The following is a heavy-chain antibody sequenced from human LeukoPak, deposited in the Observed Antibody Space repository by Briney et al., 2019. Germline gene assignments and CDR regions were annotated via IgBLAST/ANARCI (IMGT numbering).Heavy chain of an antibody. D-gene: IGHD3-10*01. CDR3: ASNYYGSGSFYYYYYYMDV. Sequence: GGSLRLSCAASGFTFSSYAMSWVRQAPGKGLEWVSAINGGGGSTYYADSVKGRFTISRDNSKNTLYLQMNSLRAEDTALYYCASNYYGSGSFYYYYYYMDVWGKGTTVTVSS. V-gene: IGHV3-23*01. J-gene: IGHJ6*03. CDR2: INGGGGST. CDR1: GFTFSSYA.